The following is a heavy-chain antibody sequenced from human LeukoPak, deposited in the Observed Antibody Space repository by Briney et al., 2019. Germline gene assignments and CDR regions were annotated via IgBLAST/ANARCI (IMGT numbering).Heavy chain of an antibody. CDR3: AKGIAVAAPFYFDY. D-gene: IGHD6-19*01. CDR2: ISGNAGST. Sequence: GGSLRLSCAASGFTLSSYAMSWVRQAPGKGLEWVSLISGNAGSTYYADPVKGRFTISRDNSENTLYLQMNSLRAEDTAVYYCAKGIAVAAPFYFDYWGQGTLVTVSS. V-gene: IGHV3-23*01. CDR1: GFTLSSYA. J-gene: IGHJ4*02.